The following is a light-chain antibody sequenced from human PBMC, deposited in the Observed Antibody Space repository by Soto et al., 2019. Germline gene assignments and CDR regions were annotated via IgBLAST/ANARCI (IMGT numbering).Light chain of an antibody. J-gene: IGKJ2*01. CDR3: QHRTNCEYT. Sequence: EIVLTQSPATLSLSPGERATLSCRASQSVSSSLAWYQQKPGQAPRLLIYGASKRAPGIPVRFSASGSGTDFTLTISSLEPEDFAVYPCQHRTNCEYTFGQGTKLEIK. V-gene: IGKV3-11*01. CDR2: GAS. CDR1: QSVSSS.